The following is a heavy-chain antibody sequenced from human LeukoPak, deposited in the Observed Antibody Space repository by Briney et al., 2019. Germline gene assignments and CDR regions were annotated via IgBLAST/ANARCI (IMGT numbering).Heavy chain of an antibody. CDR2: IKQDGSEK. Sequence: PSETLSLTCAVSGYSISSGYYWGWIRQPPGKGLEWVANIKQDGSEKYYVDSVKGRFTISRDNAKNSRYLQMNSLRAEDTAVYYCARVGSSWYYWGQGTLVTVSS. CDR1: GYSISSGYY. D-gene: IGHD6-13*01. V-gene: IGHV3-7*01. CDR3: ARVGSSWYY. J-gene: IGHJ4*02.